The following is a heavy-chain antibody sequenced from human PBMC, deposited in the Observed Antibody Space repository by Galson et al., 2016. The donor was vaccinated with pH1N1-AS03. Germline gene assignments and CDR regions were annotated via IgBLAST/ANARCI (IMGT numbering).Heavy chain of an antibody. CDR3: ASPSFESKALRY. Sequence: SVKVSCKASDDTFNSHGISWVRQAPGQGLEWMGWISANNGDTNYAQKFQGRVTITAAYIELRGLTSEDTAVYYCASPSFESKALRYWGQGTPVTVSS. CDR2: ISANNGDT. D-gene: IGHD2-2*01. CDR1: DDTFNSHG. V-gene: IGHV1-18*01. J-gene: IGHJ1*01.